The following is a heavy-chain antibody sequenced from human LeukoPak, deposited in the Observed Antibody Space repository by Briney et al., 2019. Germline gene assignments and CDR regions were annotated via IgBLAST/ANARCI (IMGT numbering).Heavy chain of an antibody. V-gene: IGHV4-30-2*01. J-gene: IGHJ4*02. CDR2: IYHSGRT. CDR3: ARDGGYGHYDY. D-gene: IGHD5-18*01. Sequence: PSETLSLTCAVSGGSISSGDYSWSWIQQPPGKGLEWIGYIYHSGRTFYNRSLKSRVTISVDTSKNQISLEVTSVTAADTAVYYCARDGGYGHYDYWGRGTLVTVSS. CDR1: GGSISSGDYS.